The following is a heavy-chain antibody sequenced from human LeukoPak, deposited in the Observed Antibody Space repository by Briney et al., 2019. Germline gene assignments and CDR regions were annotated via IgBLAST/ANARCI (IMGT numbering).Heavy chain of an antibody. CDR1: GFTFSSYA. J-gene: IGHJ4*02. D-gene: IGHD3-3*01. CDR3: ARMYYDFWSGYYDY. CDR2: ISSNGGST. Sequence: GGSLRLSCAASGFTFSSYAMHWVRQAPGKGLEYVSAISSNGGSTYYANSVKGRFTISGDNSKNTLYLQMGSLRAEDMAVYYRARMYYDFWSGYYDYWGQGTLVTVSS. V-gene: IGHV3-64*01.